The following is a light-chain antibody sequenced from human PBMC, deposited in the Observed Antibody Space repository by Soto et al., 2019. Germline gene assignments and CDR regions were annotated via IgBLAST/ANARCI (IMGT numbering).Light chain of an antibody. CDR3: CSYVYSNSWV. CDR1: SSDVLSYDA. CDR2: EGN. J-gene: IGLJ3*02. Sequence: QSALTQPASVSGSPGQSITISCTGASSDVLSYDAVSWYQQQPGKAPKLIIYEGNKRPSGVSNRFSGPRSGNMASLTISGLQAEDEADYYCCSYVYSNSWVFGGGTKLTVL. V-gene: IGLV2-23*01.